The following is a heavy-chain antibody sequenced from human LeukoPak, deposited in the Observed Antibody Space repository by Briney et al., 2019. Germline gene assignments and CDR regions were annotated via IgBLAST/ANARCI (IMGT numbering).Heavy chain of an antibody. J-gene: IGHJ4*02. Sequence: PSETLSLTCTVSGSSISSRYYWGWVRQPPGKGLERIGTVYYSGRTYYNPSLKSRLTISVDTSKNQFSLKLNSVTAADTAIYYCARQGEHCDGGSCFPFHYWGQGTLVTVSS. CDR3: ARQGEHCDGGSCFPFHY. D-gene: IGHD2-15*01. V-gene: IGHV4-39*01. CDR1: GSSISSRYY. CDR2: VYYSGRT.